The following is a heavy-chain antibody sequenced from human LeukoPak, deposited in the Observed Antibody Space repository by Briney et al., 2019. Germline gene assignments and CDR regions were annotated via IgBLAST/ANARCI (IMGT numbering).Heavy chain of an antibody. CDR3: AGSWTSLDAFDI. V-gene: IGHV3-11*01. CDR2: ISGSGTTI. CDR1: GFTFSDNY. J-gene: IGHJ3*02. D-gene: IGHD3/OR15-3a*01. Sequence: PGGSLRLSCAASGFTFSDNYMSWIRQAPGKGLEWLSYISGSGTTIYYADSVKGRFTNSRDNAKNSLYLQMTSLRADDTAMYYCAGSWTSLDAFDIWGQGTMVTVSS.